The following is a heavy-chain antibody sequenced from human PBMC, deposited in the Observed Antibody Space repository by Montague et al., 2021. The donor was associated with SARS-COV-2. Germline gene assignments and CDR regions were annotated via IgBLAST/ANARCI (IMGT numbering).Heavy chain of an antibody. CDR2: INHSGST. Sequence: SETLSLTCAVYGGSFSGYYWSWIRQPPGKGLEWIGEINHSGSTNYNPSLKSRVTKSVDTSKNQFSLKLSSVTAADTAVYYCARRPHYYDSSGYYYPGPQRYYFDYWGQGTLVTVSS. V-gene: IGHV4-34*01. D-gene: IGHD3-22*01. CDR3: ARRPHYYDSSGYYYPGPQRYYFDY. CDR1: GGSFSGYY. J-gene: IGHJ4*02.